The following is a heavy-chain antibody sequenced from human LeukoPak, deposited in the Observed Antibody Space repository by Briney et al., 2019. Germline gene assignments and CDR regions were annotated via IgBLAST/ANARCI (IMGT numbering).Heavy chain of an antibody. CDR3: ARRVDDYHYYMDV. CDR1: GGSISSGGYY. CDR2: IYYGGST. Sequence: PSETLSLTCTVSGGSISSGGYYWSWIRQHPGKGLEWIGYIYYGGSTYYNPSLKSRVTISVDTSKNQFSLKLSSVTAADTAVYYCARRVDDYHYYMDVWGKGTTVTVSS. J-gene: IGHJ6*03. V-gene: IGHV4-31*03.